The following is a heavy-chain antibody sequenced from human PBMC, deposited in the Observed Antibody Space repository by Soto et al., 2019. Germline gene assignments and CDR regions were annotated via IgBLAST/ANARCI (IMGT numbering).Heavy chain of an antibody. CDR3: AKDYDDYGDSTLQPAFDI. J-gene: IGHJ3*02. D-gene: IGHD4-17*01. CDR1: GFTFSSYA. V-gene: IGHV3-23*01. Sequence: GGSLRLSCAASGFTFSSYAMSWVRQAPGKGLEWVSAISGSGGSTYYADSVKGRFTISRDNSKNTLYLQMNSLRAEDTAVYYCAKDYDDYGDSTLQPAFDIWGQGTMVTVSS. CDR2: ISGSGGST.